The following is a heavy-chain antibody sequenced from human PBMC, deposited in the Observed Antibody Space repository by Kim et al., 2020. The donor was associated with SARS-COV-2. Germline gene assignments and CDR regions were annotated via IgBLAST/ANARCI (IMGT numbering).Heavy chain of an antibody. V-gene: IGHV3-33*06. CDR3: TKEGDYYDTAALDY. CDR1: GFTFSCCA. Sequence: GGSLRLSCAASGFTFSCCAMNWVRQAPGKGLEWVAVIWFDGGRIYYADSVKGRFTISRDNSKNTLYLQMSSLRAEDTAVYYCTKEGDYYDTAALDYLG. CDR2: IWFDGGRI. D-gene: IGHD3-22*01. J-gene: IGHJ4*01.